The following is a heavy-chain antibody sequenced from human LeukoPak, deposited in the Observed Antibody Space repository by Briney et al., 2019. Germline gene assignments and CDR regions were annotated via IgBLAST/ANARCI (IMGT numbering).Heavy chain of an antibody. CDR1: GVSISSSSHY. V-gene: IGHV4-61*01. D-gene: IGHD3-22*01. CDR3: AGDHDSSGYYPFDP. J-gene: IGHJ5*02. CDR2: IYYSGST. Sequence: SETLSLTCTVSGVSISSSSHYLSWIGQPPGTGLEWIGYIYYSGSTNYNPSLKSRVTISVDTSKNQFSLKLSSVTAADTAVYYCAGDHDSSGYYPFDPWGQGTLVTVSS.